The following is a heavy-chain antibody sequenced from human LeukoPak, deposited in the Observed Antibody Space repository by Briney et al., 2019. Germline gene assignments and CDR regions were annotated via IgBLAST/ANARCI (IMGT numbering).Heavy chain of an antibody. CDR1: GLTFTDYY. J-gene: IGHJ4*02. V-gene: IGHV3-11*04. Sequence: GGSLRLSCAASGLTFTDYYLSWIRQAPGKGLEWLSYITSRGRTMYYANSVKGRFTISRDIAKNSLFLQMNSLRAEDTAMYYCATTQSVPVWPAFEFWGQGALVTVSS. CDR2: ITSRGRTM. D-gene: IGHD2-2*01. CDR3: ATTQSVPVWPAFEF.